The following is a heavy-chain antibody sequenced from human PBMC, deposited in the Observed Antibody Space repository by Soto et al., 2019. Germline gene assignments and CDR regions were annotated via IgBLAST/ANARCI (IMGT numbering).Heavy chain of an antibody. Sequence: GGSLRLSGAASGFTFSSYAISWVRQAPWKGLEWVSAISGSGGSTYYADSVKGRFTISRDNSKNTLYLQMNSLRAEDTAVYYCGPPGGHPYFEYLGQRALVTVCS. CDR1: GFTFSSYA. CDR2: ISGSGGST. CDR3: GPPGGHPYFEY. D-gene: IGHD6-25*01. V-gene: IGHV3-23*01. J-gene: IGHJ4*02.